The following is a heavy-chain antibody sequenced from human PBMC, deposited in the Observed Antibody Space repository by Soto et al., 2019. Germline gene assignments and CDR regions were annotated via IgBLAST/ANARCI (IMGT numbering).Heavy chain of an antibody. CDR1: EFTFSSYW. D-gene: IGHD2-2*01. Sequence: EVQLVESGGSLVQPGGSLSISCAASEFTFSSYWMSWVRQAPGKGLEWVANIKEHGSEKYYVDSVKGRFTISRDNAKNSLYLQMNSLRGEDTAVYYCARDLGAPGRGSAVGYYYHYGMDVWGQGTTVTVSS. CDR2: IKEHGSEK. J-gene: IGHJ6*02. CDR3: ARDLGAPGRGSAVGYYYHYGMDV. V-gene: IGHV3-7*05.